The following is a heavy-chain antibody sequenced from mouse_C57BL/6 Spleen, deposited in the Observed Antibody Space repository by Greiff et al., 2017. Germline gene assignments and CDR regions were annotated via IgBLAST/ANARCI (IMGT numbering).Heavy chain of an antibody. D-gene: IGHD1-1*01. Sequence: VQLQESGAELVKPGASVKMSCKASGYTFTSYWITWVKQRPGQGLEWIGDIYPGSGSTNYNEKFKSKATLTVDTSSSTAYMQLSSLTSEDSAVYYCARNPSFIPGDYWGQGTTLTVSS. V-gene: IGHV1-55*01. CDR1: GYTFTSYW. CDR2: IYPGSGST. CDR3: ARNPSFIPGDY. J-gene: IGHJ2*01.